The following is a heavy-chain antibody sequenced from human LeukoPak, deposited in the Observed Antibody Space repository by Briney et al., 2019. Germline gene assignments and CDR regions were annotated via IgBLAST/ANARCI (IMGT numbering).Heavy chain of an antibody. CDR2: VYYSGNT. D-gene: IGHD4-17*01. V-gene: IGHV4-59*13. CDR3: ARTGSTVTMLYPFDH. CDR1: GGSISSYY. Sequence: SETLSLTCTVSGGSISSYYWSWIRQPPGKELEWIGYVYYSGNTNYNPSLKSRVSISVDTSKNQFSLKLSSVTAADTAVYYCARTGSTVTMLYPFDHWGQGTLVTVSS. J-gene: IGHJ4*02.